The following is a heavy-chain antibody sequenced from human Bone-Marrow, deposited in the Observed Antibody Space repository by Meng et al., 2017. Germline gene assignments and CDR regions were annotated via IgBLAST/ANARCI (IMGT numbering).Heavy chain of an antibody. CDR1: GFTFSSYA. D-gene: IGHD1-26*01. CDR3: ARDSSGAYDY. V-gene: IGHV3-30*07. CDR2: ISYDGSNK. Sequence: QGQLVGAGGGVVQPGRSLGLSCAASGFTFSSYAMHWVRQAPGKGLEWVAVISYDGSNKYYADSVKGRFTISRDNADNSLFLQMTSLRAEDTAVYYCARDSSGAYDYWGQGTLVTVSS. J-gene: IGHJ4*02.